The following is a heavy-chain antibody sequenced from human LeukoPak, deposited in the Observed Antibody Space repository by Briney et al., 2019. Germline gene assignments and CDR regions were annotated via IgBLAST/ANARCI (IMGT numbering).Heavy chain of an antibody. CDR3: ARALDYYYYGMDV. V-gene: IGHV1-69*04. CDR2: IIPILGIA. CDR1: GGTFSSYA. Sequence: GASVKVSCKASGGTFSSYAISWVRQARGQGLEWRGRIIPILGIANYAQKFQGRVTITADKSTSTAYMELSSLRSEDTAVYYCARALDYYYYGMDVWGQGTTVTVSS. J-gene: IGHJ6*02.